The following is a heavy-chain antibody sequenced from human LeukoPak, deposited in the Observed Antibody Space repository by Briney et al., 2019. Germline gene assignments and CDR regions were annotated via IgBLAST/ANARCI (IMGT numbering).Heavy chain of an antibody. Sequence: GGSLRLSCAGSGFTFSTNAMSWVRQAPGKGLEWVSTITGSGGTYYADSVKGRFAISRDNSKSTLYLQMNSLRAEDTAVYYCAKGGSAQRNFDYWGQGTLVTVSS. V-gene: IGHV3-23*01. D-gene: IGHD2-15*01. CDR3: AKGGSAQRNFDY. J-gene: IGHJ4*02. CDR1: GFTFSTNA. CDR2: ITGSGGT.